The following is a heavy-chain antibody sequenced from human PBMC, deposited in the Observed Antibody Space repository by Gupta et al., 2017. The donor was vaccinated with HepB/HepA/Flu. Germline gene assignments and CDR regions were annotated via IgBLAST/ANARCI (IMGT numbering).Heavy chain of an antibody. Sequence: EVQLLASGGGLVQPGGSLRLSCAASGFTFRTYAMNWVRQAPGKGLDGVSGISGRSENTYYADSVKGRFTISRDNSKNTLYLQVNSLRAEDTALYYCAKASGDGLPYYYYMDVWGKGTMVTVSS. V-gene: IGHV3-23*01. J-gene: IGHJ6*03. CDR2: ISGRSENT. CDR1: GFTFRTYA. CDR3: AKASGDGLPYYYYMDV. D-gene: IGHD3-10*01.